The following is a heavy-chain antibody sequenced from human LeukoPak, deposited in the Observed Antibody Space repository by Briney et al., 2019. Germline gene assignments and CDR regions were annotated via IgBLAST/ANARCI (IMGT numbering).Heavy chain of an antibody. J-gene: IGHJ4*02. CDR1: GASISSYY. CDR3: ARLLASYSSGWPYYFDY. CDR2: LYFTENT. Sequence: SETLSLTCAVSGASISSYYWSWIRQPPGKGLEWIGYLYFTENTSYNPSLKSRVTISADTSKNQFSLKLNSVTAADTAVYYCARLLASYSSGWPYYFDYWGQGILVTVSS. D-gene: IGHD6-19*01. V-gene: IGHV4-59*08.